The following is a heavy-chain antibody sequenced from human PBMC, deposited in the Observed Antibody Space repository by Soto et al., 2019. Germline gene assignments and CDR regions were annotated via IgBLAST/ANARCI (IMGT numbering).Heavy chain of an antibody. CDR2: INPILSMS. J-gene: IGHJ4*02. CDR1: GGTFSSYA. Sequence: SVKVSCKASGGTFSSYAIIWVRKATGLGLEWVGRINPILSMSNYAQKFQGRVTMTADKSTNTAYMELRSLRSEDTAMYYCATSYGSGYRAFDYWGQGALVTVSS. D-gene: IGHD3-10*01. CDR3: ATSYGSGYRAFDY. V-gene: IGHV1-69*04.